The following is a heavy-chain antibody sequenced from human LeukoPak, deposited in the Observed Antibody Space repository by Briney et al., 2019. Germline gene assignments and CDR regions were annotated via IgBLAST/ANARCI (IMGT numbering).Heavy chain of an antibody. Sequence: SETLSLTCAVYGGSFSGYYWSWIRQPPGKGLEWIGYIHYSGSTNYNPSLKSRVTISVDTSKNQFSLKLSSVTAADTAVYYCARSAKLRYFDWSTYYFDYWGQGTLVTVSS. J-gene: IGHJ4*02. CDR3: ARSAKLRYFDWSTYYFDY. D-gene: IGHD3-9*01. V-gene: IGHV4-59*01. CDR1: GGSFSGYY. CDR2: IHYSGST.